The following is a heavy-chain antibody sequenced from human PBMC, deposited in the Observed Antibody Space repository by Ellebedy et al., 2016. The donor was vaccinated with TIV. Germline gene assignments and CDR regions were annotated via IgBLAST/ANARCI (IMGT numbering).Heavy chain of an antibody. CDR2: LSGSGGAT. Sequence: PGGSLRLSCAVSGFDFSSYAMSWVRQAPGKGLEWVSSLSGSGGATYYADSVQGRFTVSRDNSKNTLYLQMNSLRAEDTAVYYCAHSNRGVWNYYNGVDVWGQGNTVTVSS. J-gene: IGHJ6*02. CDR1: GFDFSSYA. D-gene: IGHD3-10*01. CDR3: AHSNRGVWNYYNGVDV. V-gene: IGHV3-23*01.